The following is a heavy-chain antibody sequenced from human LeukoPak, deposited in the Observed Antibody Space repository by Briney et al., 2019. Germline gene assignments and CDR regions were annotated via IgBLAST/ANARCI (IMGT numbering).Heavy chain of an antibody. CDR3: ARDLVSKYNWFDP. Sequence: ASVKVSCKASGYTFTGYYMHWVRQAPGQGLEWMGWINPNSGGTNYAQKFQGRVTMTRDTSISTAYMELSSLRSEDTAVYYCARDLVSKYNWFDPWGQGTLVTVSS. V-gene: IGHV1-2*02. D-gene: IGHD3-16*02. J-gene: IGHJ5*02. CDR2: INPNSGGT. CDR1: GYTFTGYY.